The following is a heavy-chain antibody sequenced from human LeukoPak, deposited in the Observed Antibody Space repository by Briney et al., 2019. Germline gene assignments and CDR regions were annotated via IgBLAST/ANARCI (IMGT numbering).Heavy chain of an antibody. J-gene: IGHJ4*02. CDR1: GYTFTDYY. CDR2: INPNSGGA. Sequence: GTSVTVSCKASGYTFTDYYMHWVRQPPGQGLEWVGFINPNSGGANYAQRFQDRVTMTRDTSISTAYMEVHRLRSDDTAVYYCATAPLNGYSSGWYSFDYWGQGTLVTVSS. CDR3: ATAPLNGYSSGWYSFDY. D-gene: IGHD6-19*01. V-gene: IGHV1-2*02.